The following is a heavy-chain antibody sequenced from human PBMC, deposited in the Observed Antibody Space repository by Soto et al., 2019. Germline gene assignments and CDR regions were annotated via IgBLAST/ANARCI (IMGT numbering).Heavy chain of an antibody. Sequence: TLSLTCAVSGGSLSSSAYSWSWIRQPPGKGLEWIGFIYQSGSTYYNPSLKSRVTMSLDRPKNQFSLKLSSVTAADTAVYYCARELLFYDSDGFSWDDAFDIWGQGTMVT. D-gene: IGHD3-22*01. J-gene: IGHJ3*02. V-gene: IGHV4-30-2*01. CDR2: IYQSGST. CDR1: GGSLSSSAYS. CDR3: ARELLFYDSDGFSWDDAFDI.